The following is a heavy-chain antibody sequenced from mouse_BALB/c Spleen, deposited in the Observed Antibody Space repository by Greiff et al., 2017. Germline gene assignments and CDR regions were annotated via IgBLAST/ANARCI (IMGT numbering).Heavy chain of an antibody. J-gene: IGHJ4*01. Sequence: EVKLVESGGGLVKPGGSLKLSCAASGFAFSSYDMSWVRQTPEKRLEWVAYISSGGGSTYYPDTVKGRFTISRDNAKNTLYLQMSSLRSEDTAMYYCAREDYYDYGYAMDYWGQGTSVTVSS. V-gene: IGHV5-12-1*01. D-gene: IGHD2-4*01. CDR1: GFAFSSYD. CDR3: AREDYYDYGYAMDY. CDR2: ISSGGGST.